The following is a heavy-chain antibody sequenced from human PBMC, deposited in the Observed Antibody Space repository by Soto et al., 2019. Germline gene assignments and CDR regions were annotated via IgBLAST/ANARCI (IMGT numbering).Heavy chain of an antibody. V-gene: IGHV1-3*01. Sequence: ASVKVYCKASEDTFTRYVIHWVRQAPGQRLEWMGWINAGNGNTKYSQNFQGRVTITRDASASTAYMELSSLRSQDTAVYYCATSTIDTSTWKQYFYGMDVWGQGSTVTVS. D-gene: IGHD6-13*01. CDR3: ATSTIDTSTWKQYFYGMDV. CDR1: EDTFTRYV. J-gene: IGHJ6*02. CDR2: INAGNGNT.